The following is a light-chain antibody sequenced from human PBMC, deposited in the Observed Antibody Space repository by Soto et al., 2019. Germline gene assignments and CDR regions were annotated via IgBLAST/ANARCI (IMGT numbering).Light chain of an antibody. CDR1: QGISNY. V-gene: IGKV1-27*01. CDR3: QKYNSAVT. Sequence: DLQMTQSPSSLSASVGDRVTITCRASQGISNYLAWYQQKPGKVPKLLIYAASTLQSGVPSRFSGSGSGTDFTLTISSLQPEDVATYYCQKYNSAVTFGGGTKVEIK. J-gene: IGKJ4*01. CDR2: AAS.